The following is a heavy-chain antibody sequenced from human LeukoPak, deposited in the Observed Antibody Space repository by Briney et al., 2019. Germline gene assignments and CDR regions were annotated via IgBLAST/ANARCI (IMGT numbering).Heavy chain of an antibody. V-gene: IGHV3-11*01. J-gene: IGHJ4*02. CDR3: ARDASSGWPNYFDY. CDR2: ISSSGSTI. Sequence: KSGGSLRLSCAASGFTFSDYYVSWIRQAPGKGLEWVSYISSSGSTIYYADSVKGRFTISRDNAKNSLYLQMNSLRAEDTAVYYCARDASSGWPNYFDYWGQGTLVTVSP. CDR1: GFTFSDYY. D-gene: IGHD6-19*01.